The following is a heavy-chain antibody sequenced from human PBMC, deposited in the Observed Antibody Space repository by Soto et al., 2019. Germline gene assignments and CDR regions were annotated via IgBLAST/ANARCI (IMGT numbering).Heavy chain of an antibody. J-gene: IGHJ4*02. Sequence: GGSLRLSCASSGFNFSLYDMHWVRQTPGKGLEWVAVISFDGNNIYYADSVRGRFTISRDNSSSMLYLQMNSLKPEDSAVYYFARVGCIGVWCVTPFDNAGQGTPPTLS. D-gene: IGHD2-21*01. V-gene: IGHV3-30-3*01. CDR2: ISFDGNNI. CDR1: GFNFSLYD. CDR3: ARVGCIGVWCVTPFDN.